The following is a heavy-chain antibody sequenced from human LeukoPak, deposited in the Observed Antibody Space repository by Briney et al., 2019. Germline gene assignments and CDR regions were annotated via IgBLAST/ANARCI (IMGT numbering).Heavy chain of an antibody. J-gene: IGHJ5*02. Sequence: PGGSLRLSCAGSGFTFSDHWMHWVRQAPGKGLVWVSRIHNDGSNSRYADSVKGRFTISRDNSKNTLHLQMNSLRAEDTAVYYCAKVPAAGTDWFDPWGQGTLVTVSS. CDR3: AKVPAAGTDWFDP. CDR1: GFTFSDHW. D-gene: IGHD6-13*01. CDR2: IHNDGSNS. V-gene: IGHV3-74*01.